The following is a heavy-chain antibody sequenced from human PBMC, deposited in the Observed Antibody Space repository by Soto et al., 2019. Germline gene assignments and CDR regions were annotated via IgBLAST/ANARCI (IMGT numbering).Heavy chain of an antibody. CDR2: IYYSGST. CDR3: ARQYGSGSYNWFDP. J-gene: IGHJ5*02. Sequence: SETLSLTCTVSGGSISSSSYYWGWIRQPPGKGLEWIGSIYYSGSTYYNPSLKSRVTISVDTSKNQFSLKLGSVTAADTAVYYCARQYGSGSYNWFDPWGQGTLVTVSS. CDR1: GGSISSSSYY. D-gene: IGHD3-10*01. V-gene: IGHV4-39*01.